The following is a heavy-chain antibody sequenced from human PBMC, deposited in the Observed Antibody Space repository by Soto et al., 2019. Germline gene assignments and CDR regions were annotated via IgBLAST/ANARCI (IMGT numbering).Heavy chain of an antibody. CDR3: AKYVTGIAARLDY. CDR1: GFTFSSSV. Sequence: PGGSLRLSCAASGFTFSSSVMSWVRQAPGKGLEWVSAISGSGGSTYYADSVKGRFTISRDNSKNTLYLQMNSLRAEDTAVYYCAKYVTGIAARLDYWGQGTLVTVSS. D-gene: IGHD6-6*01. CDR2: ISGSGGST. J-gene: IGHJ4*02. V-gene: IGHV3-23*01.